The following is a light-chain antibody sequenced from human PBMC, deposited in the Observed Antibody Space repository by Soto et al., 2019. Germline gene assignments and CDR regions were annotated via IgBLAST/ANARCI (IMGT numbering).Light chain of an antibody. CDR3: SSYAGSNNLV. Sequence: QSALTQPPSASGSPGQSVTISCTGTSSDVGGYNYVSWYQQHPGKAPKLMIYEVNKRPSGVPDRFSGSKSGTTASLTVSALQAEDEADYYCSSYAGSNNLVFGGGTKLTVL. CDR2: EVN. J-gene: IGLJ3*02. CDR1: SSDVGGYNY. V-gene: IGLV2-8*01.